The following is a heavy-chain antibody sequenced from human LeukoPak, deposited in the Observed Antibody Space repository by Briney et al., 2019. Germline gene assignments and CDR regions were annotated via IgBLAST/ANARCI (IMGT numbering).Heavy chain of an antibody. CDR2: ISGTGGST. J-gene: IGHJ4*02. D-gene: IGHD4-17*01. V-gene: IGHV3-23*01. CDR3: ARVGGPYGDYGNFDY. Sequence: ISGTGGSTYYADSVRGRFTISRDNSKNTLYLQMNSLRAEDTAVYYCARVGGPYGDYGNFDYWGQGTLVTVSS.